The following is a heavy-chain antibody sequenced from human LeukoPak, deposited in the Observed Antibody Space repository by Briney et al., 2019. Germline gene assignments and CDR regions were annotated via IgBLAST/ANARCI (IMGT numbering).Heavy chain of an antibody. V-gene: IGHV3-23*01. CDR2: ISPSSDIK. CDR3: AKDDAWLRFGE. Sequence: PGGTLRLSCAASGFTFRNHGMNWVRQAPGKGLEWVSGISPSSDIKYYADSVKGRFTISRDNSKNTLYLEVISLTADDTAVYYCAKDDAWLRFGEWSQGTLVTVSS. D-gene: IGHD3-10*01. J-gene: IGHJ4*02. CDR1: GFTFRNHG.